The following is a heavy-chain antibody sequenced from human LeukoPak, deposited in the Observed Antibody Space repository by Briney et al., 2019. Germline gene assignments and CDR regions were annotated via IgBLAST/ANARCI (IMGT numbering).Heavy chain of an antibody. J-gene: IGHJ3*02. CDR3: ARADSSGWAVWAADAFDI. Sequence: SQTLSLTCTVSGGSISSGSYYWSWIRQPAGKGLEWIGRIYTSGSTNYNPSLKRRGTISVATSKNQFSLKLSSVTAADTAVYYCARADSSGWAVWAADAFDIWGQGTMVTVSS. V-gene: IGHV4-61*02. CDR1: GGSISSGSYY. CDR2: IYTSGST. D-gene: IGHD6-19*01.